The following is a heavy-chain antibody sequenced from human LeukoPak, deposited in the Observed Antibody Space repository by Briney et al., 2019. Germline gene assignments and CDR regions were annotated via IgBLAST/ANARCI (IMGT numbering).Heavy chain of an antibody. CDR1: GGSVSSNY. CDR2: IYNGGTT. V-gene: IGHV4-4*07. Sequence: SETLSLTCTVSGGSVSSNYWSWIRQPAGKGLEWIGRIYNGGTTNYNPSLESRVTISIDRSKNQFSLKLTSVTAADTAAYYCAHSISMDFEYWGQGTLVTVSS. D-gene: IGHD2/OR15-2a*01. CDR3: AHSISMDFEY. J-gene: IGHJ4*02.